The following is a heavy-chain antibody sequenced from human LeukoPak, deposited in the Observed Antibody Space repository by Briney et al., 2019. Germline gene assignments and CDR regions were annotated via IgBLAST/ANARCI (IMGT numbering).Heavy chain of an antibody. CDR2: ITGASAYI. V-gene: IGHV3-21*01. CDR3: ARDLVRGSGKYYGMDV. D-gene: IGHD3-10*01. CDR1: EFTFKNYA. J-gene: IGHJ6*02. Sequence: PGGSPRLSCLASEFTFKNYAMNWVRQAPGKGLEWVSSITGASAYIYYADSVKGRFTISRDNAKNSLYLQMNSLRAEDTAVYYCARDLVRGSGKYYGMDVWGQGTTVTVSS.